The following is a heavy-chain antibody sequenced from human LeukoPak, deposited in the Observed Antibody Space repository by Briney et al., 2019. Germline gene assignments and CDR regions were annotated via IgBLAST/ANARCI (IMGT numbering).Heavy chain of an antibody. Sequence: GRSLRLSCAASGFTFSSYGMHWVRQAPGKGLEWVAVIWYDGSNKYYADSVKGRFIISRDSSKNTLYVQMNSLRAEDTAVYYCARDGWLHYFDYWGQGTLVTVSS. CDR2: IWYDGSNK. D-gene: IGHD5-24*01. CDR3: ARDGWLHYFDY. V-gene: IGHV3-33*01. CDR1: GFTFSSYG. J-gene: IGHJ4*02.